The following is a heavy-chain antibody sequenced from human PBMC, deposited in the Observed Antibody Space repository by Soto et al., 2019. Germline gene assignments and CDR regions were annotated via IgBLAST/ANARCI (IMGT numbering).Heavy chain of an antibody. D-gene: IGHD2-21*02. V-gene: IGHV3-23*01. CDR3: AKKGRGSLETYCKYGDCHYAFDL. J-gene: IGHJ3*01. Sequence: EVQLLESGGGLVQPGGSLRLSCAASGLTFTNYAMSWVRQAPGKGLEWVSTVSGGGDGTYYGDSVKGLFSTSRDKSRNTVYLQMNSLRAEETAVYYCAKKGRGSLETYCKYGDCHYAFDLCGQGTIVTVSS. CDR2: VSGGGDGT. CDR1: GLTFTNYA.